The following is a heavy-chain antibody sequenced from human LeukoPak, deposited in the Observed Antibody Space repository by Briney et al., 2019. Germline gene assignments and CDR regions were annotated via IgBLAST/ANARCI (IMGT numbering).Heavy chain of an antibody. Sequence: SETLSLTCTVSGGSISSSSYYWGWIRQPPGKGLEWIGSIYYSGSTYYNPSLKSRVTISVDTSKNQFSLKLSSVTAADTAVYYCARHYGYANWFDPWGQGTLATVSS. V-gene: IGHV4-39*01. CDR2: IYYSGST. J-gene: IGHJ5*02. CDR3: ARHYGYANWFDP. D-gene: IGHD1-1*01. CDR1: GGSISSSSYY.